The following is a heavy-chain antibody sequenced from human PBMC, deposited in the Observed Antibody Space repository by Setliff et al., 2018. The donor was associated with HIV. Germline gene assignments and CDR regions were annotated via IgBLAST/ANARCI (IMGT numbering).Heavy chain of an antibody. Sequence: ASVKVSCKASGYTFSSNDINWVRQATGQGLEWMGWMNPNSSNTGYAQKFQGRVTMTRDTSISTAYMELNNLKFEDTAVYYCARARRDSYDRGRRNHYYIDVWGKGTTVTVSS. V-gene: IGHV1-8*01. J-gene: IGHJ6*03. CDR3: ARARRDSYDRGRRNHYYIDV. CDR1: GYTFSSND. D-gene: IGHD3-22*01. CDR2: MNPNSSNT.